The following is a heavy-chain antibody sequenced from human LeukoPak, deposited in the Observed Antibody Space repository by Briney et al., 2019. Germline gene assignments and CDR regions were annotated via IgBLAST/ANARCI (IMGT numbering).Heavy chain of an antibody. CDR2: IYYSGST. CDR3: ARHGIAVFHFDY. CDR1: GGSISSSSYY. J-gene: IGHJ4*02. Sequence: SETLSLTCTVSGGSISSSSYYWGWIRQPPGKGLEWIGSIYYSGSTYYNPSLKSRVTISVDTSKNQFSLKLSSVTAADTAVYYCARHGIAVFHFDYWGQGILVTVSS. V-gene: IGHV4-39*01. D-gene: IGHD6-19*01.